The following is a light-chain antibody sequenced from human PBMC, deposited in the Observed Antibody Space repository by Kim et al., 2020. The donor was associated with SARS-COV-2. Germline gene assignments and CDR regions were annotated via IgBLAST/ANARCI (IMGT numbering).Light chain of an antibody. Sequence: QPASICVMSNQSLVYSDGNTYVSWCQQRPGETPRRLFDEVSNRDAGIPDRFSGSGSGTDIALIISRMEEEGVGVYYCMQGTHWAPTFGQGTKLESK. CDR1: QSLVYSDGNTY. V-gene: IGKV2-30*01. CDR3: MQGTHWAPT. J-gene: IGKJ2*01. CDR2: EVS.